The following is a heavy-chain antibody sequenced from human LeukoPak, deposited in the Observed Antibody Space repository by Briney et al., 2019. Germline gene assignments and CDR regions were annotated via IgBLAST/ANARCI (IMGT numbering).Heavy chain of an antibody. CDR3: ARGLLVSSSWVGVFDI. Sequence: SQTLSLTCAISGDSVSSNSAAWNWIRQSPSRGLEWLGRTYYRSKWYNDYAVSVKSRITINPDTSKNQFSLQLNSVTPEDTAVYYCARGLLVSSSWVGVFDIWGQGTMVTVSS. J-gene: IGHJ3*02. CDR2: TYYRSKWYN. V-gene: IGHV6-1*01. CDR1: GDSVSSNSAA. D-gene: IGHD6-13*01.